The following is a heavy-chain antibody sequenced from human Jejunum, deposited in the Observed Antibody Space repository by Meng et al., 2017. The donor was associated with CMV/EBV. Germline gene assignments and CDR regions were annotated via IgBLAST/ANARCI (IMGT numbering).Heavy chain of an antibody. CDR2: ITASSSHT. J-gene: IGHJ4*02. Sequence: SCAASGFSFSSYEMNWVRQAPGKGLEWVSSITASSSHTYYADSLKGRFTVSRDDAKSSLFLQMDSLRAEDTAMYYCARRPTSGWGQGTLVTVSS. CDR1: GFSFSSYE. CDR3: ARRPTSG. V-gene: IGHV3-21*01. D-gene: IGHD3-10*01.